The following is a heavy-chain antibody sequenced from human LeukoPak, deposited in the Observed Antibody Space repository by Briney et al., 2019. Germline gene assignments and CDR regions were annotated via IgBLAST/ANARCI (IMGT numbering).Heavy chain of an antibody. J-gene: IGHJ6*02. CDR3: ARTAYYYGSGISGMDV. V-gene: IGHV1-8*01. D-gene: IGHD3-10*01. CDR1: GFTFTSYD. CDR2: MNPNSGNT. Sequence: ASVKVSCKASGFTFTSYDINWVRQATGQGLEWMGWMNPNSGNTGYAQKFQGRVTMTRNTSISTAYMELSSLRSEDTAVYYCARTAYYYGSGISGMDVWGQGTTVTVSS.